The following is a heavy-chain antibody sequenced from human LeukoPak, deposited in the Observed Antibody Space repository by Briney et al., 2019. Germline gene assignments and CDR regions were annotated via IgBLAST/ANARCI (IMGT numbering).Heavy chain of an antibody. D-gene: IGHD6-13*01. J-gene: IGHJ6*02. CDR2: IYYSGST. Sequence: SETLSLTCTVSGGSITSYYWSWIRQPPGKGLEWIGYIYYSGSTNYNPSLKSRVTISVDTSKNQFSLKLSSVTAADTAVYCCARHIVVWAAAGTTSNDYYYGMDVWGQGTTVTVSS. V-gene: IGHV4-59*08. CDR1: GGSITSYY. CDR3: ARHIVVWAAAGTTSNDYYYGMDV.